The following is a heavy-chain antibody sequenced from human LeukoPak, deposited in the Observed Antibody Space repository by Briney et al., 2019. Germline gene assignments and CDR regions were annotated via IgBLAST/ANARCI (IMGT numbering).Heavy chain of an antibody. V-gene: IGHV3-21*01. CDR1: GFTFSSYA. CDR2: ISGSSSYI. Sequence: GGSLRLSCAASGFTFSSYAMSWVRQAPGKGLEWVSAISGSSSYIYYADSVKGRFSISRDNAKNSLYLQMNSLRAEDTAVYYCARFALKTPPTDWGQGTLVTVSS. CDR3: ARFALKTPPTD. J-gene: IGHJ4*02.